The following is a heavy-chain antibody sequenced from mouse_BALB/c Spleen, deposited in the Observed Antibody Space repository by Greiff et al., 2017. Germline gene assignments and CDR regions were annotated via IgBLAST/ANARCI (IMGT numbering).Heavy chain of an antibody. D-gene: IGHD1-1*01. CDR1: GFTFSDYY. CDR3: ARAITTVVEDWYFDV. J-gene: IGHJ1*01. V-gene: IGHV5-4*02. Sequence: EVQGVESGGGLVKPGGSLKLSCAASGFTFSDYYMYWVRQTPEKRLEWVATISDGGSYTYYPDSVKGRFTISRDNAKNNLYLQMSSLKSEDTAMYYCARAITTVVEDWYFDVWGAGTTVTVSS. CDR2: ISDGGSYT.